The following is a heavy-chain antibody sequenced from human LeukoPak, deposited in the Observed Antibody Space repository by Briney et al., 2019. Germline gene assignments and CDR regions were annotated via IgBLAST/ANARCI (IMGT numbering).Heavy chain of an antibody. J-gene: IGHJ4*02. CDR1: GFTFSVYW. Sequence: GALRLSRAASGFTFSVYWMSLVCQAQGKGLGRVCNIKHDGSEKYFVDSVRGRFTISRDNAKNSLYLQMNSLRVEDTAVFYCARTRGFPLYYFDYWGQGTLVTVSS. CDR2: IKHDGSEK. D-gene: IGHD2-2*02. V-gene: IGHV3-7*01. CDR3: ARTRGFPLYYFDY.